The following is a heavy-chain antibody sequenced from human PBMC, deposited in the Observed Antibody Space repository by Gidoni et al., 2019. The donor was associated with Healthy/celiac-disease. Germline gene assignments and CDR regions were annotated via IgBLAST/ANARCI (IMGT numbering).Heavy chain of an antibody. CDR2: IFSNDEK. J-gene: IGHJ4*02. Sequence: QVTLKESGPVLVKPTETLTLTCTVSGSPLRNARMGVSWIRQPPGKALEWLAHIFSNDEKSYSTSMKNRLTISKDTSKSQVVLTMTNMDPVNTATYCCARFYGGGFRNWGQGTLVTVSS. V-gene: IGHV2-26*01. D-gene: IGHD3-16*01. CDR1: GSPLRNARMG. CDR3: ARFYGGGFRN.